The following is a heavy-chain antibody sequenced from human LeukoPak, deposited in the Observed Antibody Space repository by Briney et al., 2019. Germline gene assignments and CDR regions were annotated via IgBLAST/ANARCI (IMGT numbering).Heavy chain of an antibody. CDR2: IYHSGST. Sequence: SETLSLTCAVSGGSISSGGYCWGWIRQPPGKGLEWIGYIYHSGSTYYNPSLKSRVTISVDRSKNQFSLKLSCVTAADTAVYYCASSSTGYCSSTSCYYYYYGMDVWGKGTTVTVSS. CDR3: ASSSTGYCSSTSCYYYYYGMDV. V-gene: IGHV4-30-2*01. CDR1: GGSISSGGYC. J-gene: IGHJ6*04. D-gene: IGHD2-2*01.